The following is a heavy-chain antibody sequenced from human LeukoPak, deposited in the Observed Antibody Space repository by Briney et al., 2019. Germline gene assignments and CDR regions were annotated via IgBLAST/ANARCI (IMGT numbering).Heavy chain of an antibody. CDR2: ISSSSYI. V-gene: IGHV3-21*01. CDR3: ARGLGYSYGLAYYYMDV. CDR1: GFTFSSYS. D-gene: IGHD5-18*01. Sequence: GGSLRLSCAASGFTFSSYSMNWVRQAPGKGLEWVSSISSSSYIYYADSVKGRFTISRDNAKNSLYLQMNSLRAEDTAVYYCARGLGYSYGLAYYYMDVCGKGTTVTVSS. J-gene: IGHJ6*03.